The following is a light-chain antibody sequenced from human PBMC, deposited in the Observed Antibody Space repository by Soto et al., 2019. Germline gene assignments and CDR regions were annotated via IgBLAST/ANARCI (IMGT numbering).Light chain of an antibody. CDR3: LPDHNYPWT. J-gene: IGKJ1*01. V-gene: IGKV1-6*02. Sequence: ALQMTQSPSSLSASVGDRVTITCRASQDIRNDLGWYQQKPGKAPKLLIYAASSLRSGVPSRFSGSGSGTDFTLTISNLQPEDFPTYCCLPDHNYPWTFGQGTKGELK. CDR1: QDIRND. CDR2: AAS.